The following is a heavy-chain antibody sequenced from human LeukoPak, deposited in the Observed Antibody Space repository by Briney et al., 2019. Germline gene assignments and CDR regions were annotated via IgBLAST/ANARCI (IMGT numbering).Heavy chain of an antibody. CDR1: GGSISGSSYY. CDR3: ARRYGP. CDR2: IYYSGST. D-gene: IGHD3-16*01. V-gene: IGHV4-39*01. Sequence: SETLSLTCTVSGGSISGSSYYWGWIRQPPGKGLEWIGSIYYSGSTYYNPSLKSRVTISVDTSKNQFSLKLNSVTATDTAVYYCARRYGPWGQGTLVTVSS. J-gene: IGHJ4*02.